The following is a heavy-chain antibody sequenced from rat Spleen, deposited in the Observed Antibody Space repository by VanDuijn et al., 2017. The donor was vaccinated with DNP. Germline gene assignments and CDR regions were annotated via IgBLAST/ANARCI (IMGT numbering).Heavy chain of an antibody. Sequence: EVQLVESGGGLVQLGRSLKLSCVVSGFTVNNFWMAWIRQVPGKGLEWVAAIISSGGSTYYPNSVKGRFTISSDNAKNTLYLQMNSLRSEDTATYYCARAKYSSHYWYFDFWGPGTMVTVSS. D-gene: IGHD1-2*01. CDR1: GFTVNNFW. V-gene: IGHV5-31*01. CDR2: IISSGGST. CDR3: ARAKYSSHYWYFDF. J-gene: IGHJ1*01.